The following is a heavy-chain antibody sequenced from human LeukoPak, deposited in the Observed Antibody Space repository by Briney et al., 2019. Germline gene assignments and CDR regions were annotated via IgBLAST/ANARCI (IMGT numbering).Heavy chain of an antibody. Sequence: GASVKVSCKASGYRFPSYYIHWVRQAPGQGLEWMGWINPNNGATEYAQKFQGGATLTTDTSLTTVFMELTWLTSDDTATYYCARDHGTDGTTFTLNFDCWGQGTLVTVSS. V-gene: IGHV1-2*02. J-gene: IGHJ4*02. CDR3: ARDHGTDGTTFTLNFDC. CDR1: GYRFPSYY. CDR2: INPNNGAT. D-gene: IGHD1-1*01.